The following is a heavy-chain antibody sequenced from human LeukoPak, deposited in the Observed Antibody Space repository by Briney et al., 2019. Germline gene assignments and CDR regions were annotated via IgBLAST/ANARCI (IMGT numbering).Heavy chain of an antibody. CDR2: INTNTGNP. V-gene: IGHV7-4-1*02. CDR1: GYTFTGYY. J-gene: IGHJ6*02. Sequence: ASVKVSCKASGYTFTGYYMHWVRQAPGQGLEWMGWINTNTGNPTYAQGFTGRFVFSLDTSVSTAYLQISSLKAEDTAVYYCARISSSWHYYYYGMDVWGQGTTVTVSS. D-gene: IGHD6-13*01. CDR3: ARISSSWHYYYYGMDV.